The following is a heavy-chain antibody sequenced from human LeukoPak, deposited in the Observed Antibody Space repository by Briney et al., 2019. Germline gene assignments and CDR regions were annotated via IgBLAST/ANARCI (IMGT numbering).Heavy chain of an antibody. CDR2: ISGSGGNT. CDR3: AKLPVAGLYFDY. CDR1: GFTFSSYA. J-gene: IGHJ4*02. Sequence: GGSLRLTCAASGFTFSSYAMSGVRQAPGKGLEWVSAISGSGGNTYYADSVKGRFTISRDNSKNTLYLQMNSLRAEDTAVYYCAKLPVAGLYFDYWGQGTLVTVSS. V-gene: IGHV3-23*01. D-gene: IGHD6-19*01.